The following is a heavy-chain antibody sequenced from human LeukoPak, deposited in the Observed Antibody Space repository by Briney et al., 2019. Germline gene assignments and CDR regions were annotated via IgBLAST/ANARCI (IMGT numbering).Heavy chain of an antibody. CDR1: GFTFSSYA. V-gene: IGHV3-30*04. CDR3: ARGWGTSHYDFWSGSTDY. D-gene: IGHD3-3*01. CDR2: ISYDGSNK. Sequence: QTGGSLRLSCAASGFTFSSYAMHWVRQAPGKGLEWVAVISYDGSNKYYADSVKGRFTISRDNSKNALYLQMNSLRAEDTAVYYCARGWGTSHYDFWSGSTDYWGQGTLVTVSS. J-gene: IGHJ4*02.